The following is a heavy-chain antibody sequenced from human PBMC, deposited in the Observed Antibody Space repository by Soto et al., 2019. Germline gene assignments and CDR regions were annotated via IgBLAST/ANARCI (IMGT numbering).Heavy chain of an antibody. CDR2: INQDGSER. CDR1: SNYW. V-gene: IGHV3-7*01. Sequence: SNYWMSWVRQTPGKGLEWLGQINQDGSERYYMGSVRGRFTISRDNPKNSLYLQMDSLRGEDTAVYYCATDVRGGVYDIWGLGTVVTVSS. J-gene: IGHJ3*02. D-gene: IGHD3-16*01. CDR3: ATDVRGGVYDI.